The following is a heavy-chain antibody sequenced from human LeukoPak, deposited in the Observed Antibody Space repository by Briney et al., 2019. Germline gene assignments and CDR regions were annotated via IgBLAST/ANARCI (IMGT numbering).Heavy chain of an antibody. CDR3: ARDLGRYYYYMDV. J-gene: IGHJ6*03. CDR2: IKQDGSEK. V-gene: IGHV3-7*01. Sequence: GGSLRLSCAASGFTFSKFWMSWVRQAPGKGLEWVANIKQDGSEKYYVDSVKGRFTISRDNAKNSLYLQMNSLRAEDTAVYYCARDLGRYYYYMDVWGKGTTVTVSS. D-gene: IGHD1-26*01. CDR1: GFTFSKFW.